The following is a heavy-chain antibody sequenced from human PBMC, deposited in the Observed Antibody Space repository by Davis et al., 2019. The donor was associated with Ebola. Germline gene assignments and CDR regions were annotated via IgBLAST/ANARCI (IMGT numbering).Heavy chain of an antibody. CDR1: GGTFSSYA. J-gene: IGHJ6*03. CDR2: IIPILGIA. D-gene: IGHD6-13*01. Sequence: SVKVSCKASGGTFSSYAISWVRQAPGQGLEWMGGIIPILGIANYAQKFQGRVTITADKSTSTAYMELSSLRSEDTAVYYCARGAYSSSWYGDYYYYMDVWGKGTTVTVSS. V-gene: IGHV1-69*10. CDR3: ARGAYSSSWYGDYYYYMDV.